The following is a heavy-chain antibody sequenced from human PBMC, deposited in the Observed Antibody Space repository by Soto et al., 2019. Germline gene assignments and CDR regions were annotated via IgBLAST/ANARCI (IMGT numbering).Heavy chain of an antibody. V-gene: IGHV3-23*01. J-gene: IGHJ4*02. Sequence: VCMKISRAACSLSFRSYSMSCVGQATGKGLEWVSAISGSGGSTYYADSVKGRFTISRDNSKNTLYLQMNSLRAEDTAVYYCAKPSLYSRYDFKYGDYVFDYWGQGTLVTVSS. CDR3: AKPSLYSRYDFKYGDYVFDY. CDR2: ISGSGGST. D-gene: IGHD5-12*01. CDR1: SLSFRSYS.